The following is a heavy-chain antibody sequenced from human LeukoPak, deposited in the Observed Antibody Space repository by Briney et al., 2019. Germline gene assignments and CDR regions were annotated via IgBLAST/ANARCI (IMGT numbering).Heavy chain of an antibody. J-gene: IGHJ4*02. CDR1: GFTFSSYA. D-gene: IGHD3-3*01. V-gene: IGHV3-23*01. Sequence: GGSLRLSCAASGFTFSSYAMGWVRRAPGKGLEWVSAISGSGGSTYYADSVKGRFTISRDNSKNTLYLQMNSLRAEDTAVYYCAKVPYYDFRSGYAYYFDYWGQGTLVTVSS. CDR3: AKVPYYDFRSGYAYYFDY. CDR2: ISGSGGST.